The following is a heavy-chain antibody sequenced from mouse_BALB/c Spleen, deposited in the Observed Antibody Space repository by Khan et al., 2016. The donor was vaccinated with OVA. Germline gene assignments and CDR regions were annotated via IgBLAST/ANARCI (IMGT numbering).Heavy chain of an antibody. V-gene: IGHV1-5*01. Sequence: VQLQQSGTVLARPGASVKMSCKASGYSLTSYWMYWVKQRPGQGLEWIGGIYPGNSDTDYNQTFKGKAKLTAGTSASTAYMELSSLTNEDSAVYYCTRGGYSSFDYWGQGTLVTVSA. J-gene: IGHJ3*01. D-gene: IGHD1-3*01. CDR1: GYSLTSYW. CDR3: TRGGYSSFDY. CDR2: IYPGNSDT.